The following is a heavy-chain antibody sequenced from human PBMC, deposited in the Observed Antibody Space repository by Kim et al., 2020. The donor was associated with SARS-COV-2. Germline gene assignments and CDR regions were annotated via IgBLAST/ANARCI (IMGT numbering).Heavy chain of an antibody. Sequence: ADSVKGRFPISRDNSKNPRYLRMNSLRAEDTAVYYCARDQSAGYSSSWNDYWGQGTLVTVSS. V-gene: IGHV3-30*07. J-gene: IGHJ4*02. CDR3: ARDQSAGYSSSWNDY. D-gene: IGHD6-13*01.